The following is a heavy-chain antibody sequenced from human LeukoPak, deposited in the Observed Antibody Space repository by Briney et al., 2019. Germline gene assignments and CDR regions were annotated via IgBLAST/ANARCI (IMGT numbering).Heavy chain of an antibody. CDR1: GGSFSGYY. CDR2: INHSGST. J-gene: IGHJ6*03. CDR3: ARSPGDYGYYYYYYMDV. Sequence: SETLSLTCAVYGGSFSGYYWSWIRQPPGKGLEWIGEINHSGSTNYNPSLKSRVTISVDTSKNQFSLKLSSVTAADTAVYYCARSPGDYGYYYYYYMDVWGKGTTVTISS. D-gene: IGHD4-17*01. V-gene: IGHV4-34*01.